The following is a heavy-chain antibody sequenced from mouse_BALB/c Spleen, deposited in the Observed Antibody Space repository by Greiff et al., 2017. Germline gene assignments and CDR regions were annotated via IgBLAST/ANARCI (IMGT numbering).Heavy chain of an antibody. CDR1: GFTFSSYG. D-gene: IGHD1-2*01. CDR3: ARGIHYYGYYFDY. CDR2: INSNGGST. J-gene: IGHJ2*01. V-gene: IGHV5-6-3*01. Sequence: EVNVVDSGGGLVQPGGSLKLSCAASGFTFSSYGMSWVRQTPDKRLELVATINSNGGSTYYPDSVKGRFTISRDNAKNTLYLQMSSLKSEDTAMYYCARGIHYYGYYFDYWGQGTTLTVSS.